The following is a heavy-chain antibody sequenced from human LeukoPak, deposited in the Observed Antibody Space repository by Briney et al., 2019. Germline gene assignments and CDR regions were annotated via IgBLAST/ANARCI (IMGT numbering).Heavy chain of an antibody. D-gene: IGHD3-16*01. Sequence: GGSLRLSCAASGLTLSHYWVHWVRHVPGKGLLWVSRINSDGSDTTYADSVKGRFTISRENAKRALYLRMNSLRAEDTAVYYCAVQLGTLDYWGQGTLVTVSS. CDR2: INSDGSDT. CDR3: AVQLGTLDY. V-gene: IGHV3-74*01. J-gene: IGHJ4*02. CDR1: GLTLSHYW.